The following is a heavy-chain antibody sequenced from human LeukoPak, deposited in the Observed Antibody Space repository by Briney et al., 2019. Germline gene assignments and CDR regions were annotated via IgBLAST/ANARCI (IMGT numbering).Heavy chain of an antibody. J-gene: IGHJ4*02. Sequence: PGGSLRLSCAASGFTFDDYAMHWVRQAPGKGLEWVSLISWDGGSTYYADSVKGRFTISRDNSKNSLYLQMNSLRAEDTALYYCAKDIARGKWELPDGYWGQGTLVTVSS. CDR3: AKDIARGKWELPDGY. D-gene: IGHD1-26*01. CDR2: ISWDGGST. V-gene: IGHV3-43D*03. CDR1: GFTFDDYA.